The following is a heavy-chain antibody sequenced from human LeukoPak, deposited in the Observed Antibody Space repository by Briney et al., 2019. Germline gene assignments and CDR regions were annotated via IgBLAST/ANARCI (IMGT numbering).Heavy chain of an antibody. V-gene: IGHV3-48*01. CDR2: ISSSSSTI. D-gene: IGHD6-13*01. J-gene: IGHJ5*02. CDR1: GFTVSCNN. CDR3: ARDFPIAAASTPGWFDP. Sequence: GGSLRLSCAAFGFTVSCNNMSWVRQAPGKGLEWVSYISSSSSTIYYADSVKGRFTISRDNAKNSLYLQMNSLRAEDTAVYYCARDFPIAAASTPGWFDPWGQGTLVTVSS.